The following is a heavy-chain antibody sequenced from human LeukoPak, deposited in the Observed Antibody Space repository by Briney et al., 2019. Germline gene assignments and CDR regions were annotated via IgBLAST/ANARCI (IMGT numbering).Heavy chain of an antibody. Sequence: SETLSLTCTVSGGSISNYYWTWIRQPAGKGLEWIGRISTSGRTNYNPSLKSRVTMSVDTSKNQFSLNLSSVTAADTAVYYCATLTYGSGSYYNPWGQGTLVTVSS. V-gene: IGHV4-4*07. J-gene: IGHJ5*02. D-gene: IGHD3-10*01. CDR3: ATLTYGSGSYYNP. CDR1: GGSISNYY. CDR2: ISTSGRT.